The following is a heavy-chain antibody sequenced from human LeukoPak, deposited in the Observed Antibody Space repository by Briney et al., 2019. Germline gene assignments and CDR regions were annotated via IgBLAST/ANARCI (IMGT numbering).Heavy chain of an antibody. V-gene: IGHV4-59*08. CDR3: AGQGYYYTSGRTFDV. J-gene: IGHJ3*01. Sequence: SETLSLTCTVSGGSINSNYWTWLRQPPGKGLEWLGHIYNNGGTNFNPSLKSRVTISLDTSKKQVSLKLSSVTAADTAVYYCAGQGYYYTSGRTFDVWGQGTMVAVS. CDR1: GGSINSNY. D-gene: IGHD3-10*01. CDR2: IYNNGGT.